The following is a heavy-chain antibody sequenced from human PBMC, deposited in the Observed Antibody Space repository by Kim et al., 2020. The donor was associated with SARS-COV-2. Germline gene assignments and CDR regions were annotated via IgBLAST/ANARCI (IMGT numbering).Heavy chain of an antibody. D-gene: IGHD1-26*01. CDR2: ISYDGSNK. CDR1: GFTFNTYG. J-gene: IGHJ4*02. CDR3: AKSFSGSYFGYDY. Sequence: GGSLRLSCAASGFTFNTYGMHWVRQAPGKGLEWVAVISYDGSNKYYADSVKGRFTISRDNSKNTLYLQMNSLRIDDTAVYYCAKSFSGSYFGYDYWGQGTLVTVSP. V-gene: IGHV3-30*18.